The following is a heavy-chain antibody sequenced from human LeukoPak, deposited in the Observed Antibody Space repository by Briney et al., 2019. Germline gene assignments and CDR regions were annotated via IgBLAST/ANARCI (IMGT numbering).Heavy chain of an antibody. Sequence: ASVKVSCKASGYTFTSYDINWVRQATGQGLEWMGWMNPNSGNTGYAQKFQGRVTMTRNTSISTAYMELRSLRSEDTAVYYCARGGSLGTGYYYGMAVWGQGTTVTVS. CDR1: GYTFTSYD. J-gene: IGHJ6*02. CDR3: ARGGSLGTGYYYGMAV. V-gene: IGHV1-8*01. CDR2: MNPNSGNT. D-gene: IGHD3/OR15-3a*01.